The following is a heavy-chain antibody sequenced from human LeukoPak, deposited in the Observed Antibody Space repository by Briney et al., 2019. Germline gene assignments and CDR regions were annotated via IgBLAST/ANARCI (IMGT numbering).Heavy chain of an antibody. CDR1: GGSISSYY. CDR3: ARGSGDCSGGSRYTPSPPNWFDP. CDR2: IYYSGST. J-gene: IGHJ5*02. D-gene: IGHD2-15*01. V-gene: IGHV4-59*08. Sequence: SETLSLTCTVSGGSISSYYWSWIRQPPGKGLEWIGYIYYSGSTNYNPSLKSRVTISVDTSKNQFSLKLSSVTAADTAVYYCARGSGDCSGGSRYTPSPPNWFDPWGQGTLVTVSS.